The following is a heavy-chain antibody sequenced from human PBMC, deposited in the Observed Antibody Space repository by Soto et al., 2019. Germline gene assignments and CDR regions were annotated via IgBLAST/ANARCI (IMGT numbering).Heavy chain of an antibody. V-gene: IGHV4-4*02. Sequence: QVQLQESGPGLVKPSGTLSLTCAVSSGSISSSNWWSWVRQPPGKGLEWIGEIYHSGSTNYNPSLKMRVTISVDKSKNQFSLKLSSVTAADTAVYYCARGGCSGGSCYYYYYYMDVWGKGTTVTVSS. CDR1: SGSISSSNW. CDR3: ARGGCSGGSCYYYYYYMDV. CDR2: IYHSGST. J-gene: IGHJ6*03. D-gene: IGHD2-15*01.